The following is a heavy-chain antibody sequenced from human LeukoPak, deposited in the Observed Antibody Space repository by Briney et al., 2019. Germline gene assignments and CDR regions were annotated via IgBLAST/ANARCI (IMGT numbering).Heavy chain of an antibody. J-gene: IGHJ4*02. CDR1: GFTFGDYA. CDR2: IRSKAYGGTT. CDR3: TRSGFWSGYYSDY. D-gene: IGHD3-3*01. Sequence: GGSLRLSCTASGFTFGDYAMSWVRQAPGKGLEWVGFIRSKAYGGTTEYAASVKGRFTISRDDPKSIAYLQMNSLKTEDTAAYYCTRSGFWSGYYSDYWGQGTLVTVSS. V-gene: IGHV3-49*04.